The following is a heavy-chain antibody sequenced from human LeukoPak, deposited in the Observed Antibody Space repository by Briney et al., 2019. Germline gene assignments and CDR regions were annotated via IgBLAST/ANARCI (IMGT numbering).Heavy chain of an antibody. Sequence: GGSLRLSCAAPRFTFNDYYMSWIRQAPGKGLEWVSYISPSGSTIYYADSVKGRFTISRDNAKNSLYLQMNSLRAEDTAVYYCARAPGDYFYDSSGYYFDYWGQGTLVTVSS. D-gene: IGHD3-22*01. V-gene: IGHV3-11*01. J-gene: IGHJ4*02. CDR3: ARAPGDYFYDSSGYYFDY. CDR1: RFTFNDYY. CDR2: ISPSGSTI.